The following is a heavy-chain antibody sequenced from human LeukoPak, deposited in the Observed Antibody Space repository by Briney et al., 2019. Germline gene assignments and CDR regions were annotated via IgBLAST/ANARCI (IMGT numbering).Heavy chain of an antibody. CDR2: IYYSGST. J-gene: IGHJ4*02. D-gene: IGHD3-10*01. CDR3: ARTLGDYGSGSYYY. V-gene: IGHV4-39*07. CDR1: GGSISSSSYY. Sequence: SETLSLTCTVSGGSISSSSYYWGWIRQPPGEGLEWIGSIYYSGSTYYNPSLKSRVTISVDTSKNQFSLKLSSVTAADTAVYYCARTLGDYGSGSYYYWGQGTLVTVSS.